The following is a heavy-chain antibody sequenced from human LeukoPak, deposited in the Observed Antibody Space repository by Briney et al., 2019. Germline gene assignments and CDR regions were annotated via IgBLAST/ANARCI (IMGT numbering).Heavy chain of an antibody. CDR1: GYTFTTYD. J-gene: IGHJ4*02. CDR2: MNPNSGNT. CDR3: ARGIRPGYSRYGFDY. Sequence: ASLKVSCKASGYTFTTYDINWVRQATGQGLEWMGWMNPNSGNTGYAQKFQGRVTITRITSISTAYMELSSLRSEDTAVCYCARGIRPGYSRYGFDYWGQGTLVTVSS. V-gene: IGHV1-8*03. D-gene: IGHD4-11*01.